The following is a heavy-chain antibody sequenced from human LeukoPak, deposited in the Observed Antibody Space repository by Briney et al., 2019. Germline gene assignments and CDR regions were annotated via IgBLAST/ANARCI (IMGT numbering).Heavy chain of an antibody. Sequence: PGGSLRLSCAASGFTFSDYYMSWIRQAPGKGLECLSYISSSGSSIYYADSVKGRFTISRDNAKNPLYLQMNSLRAEDTAVYYCARDRSYTGYNDYWGQGTLVTVSS. J-gene: IGHJ4*02. CDR1: GFTFSDYY. CDR2: ISSSGSSI. CDR3: ARDRSYTGYNDY. D-gene: IGHD3-9*01. V-gene: IGHV3-11*04.